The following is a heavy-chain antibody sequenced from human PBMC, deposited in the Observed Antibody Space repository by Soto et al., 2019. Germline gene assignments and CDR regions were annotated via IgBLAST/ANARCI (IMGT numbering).Heavy chain of an antibody. J-gene: IGHJ6*04. CDR3: EKGDAYYDFLLDV. Sequence: PGGSLRLSCAASGFTFSSYAMTWVRQAPGKGLEWVSAISGSGGRTYYADSVRGRFTISRDNSKNTLYLQMSRLSAEDTAVYYCEKGDAYYDFLLDVWGKGTTVTVSS. CDR2: ISGSGGRT. D-gene: IGHD3-3*01. CDR1: GFTFSSYA. V-gene: IGHV3-23*01.